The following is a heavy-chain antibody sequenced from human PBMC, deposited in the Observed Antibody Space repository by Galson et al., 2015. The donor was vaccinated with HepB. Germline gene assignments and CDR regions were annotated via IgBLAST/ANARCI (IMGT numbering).Heavy chain of an antibody. V-gene: IGHV3-73*01. CDR3: TTRGYCSGGSCYSGGGYYYYYMDV. J-gene: IGHJ6*03. Sequence: SLRLSCAASGFTFSGSAMHWVRQASGKGLEWVGRIRSKANSYATAYAASVKGRFTISRDDSKNTAYLQMNSLKTEDTAVYYCTTRGYCSGGSCYSGGGYYYYYMDVWGKGTTVTVSS. CDR1: GFTFSGSA. D-gene: IGHD2-15*01. CDR2: IRSKANSYAT.